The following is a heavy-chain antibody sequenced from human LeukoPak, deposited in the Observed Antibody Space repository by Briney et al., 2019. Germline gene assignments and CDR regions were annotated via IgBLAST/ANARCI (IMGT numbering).Heavy chain of an antibody. CDR3: ARDRGYCSSTSCGSYNWFDP. CDR2: IIPILGIA. Sequence: SVKVSCKASGGTFSSYAISWVRQAPGQGLEWMGRIIPILGIANYAQKFQGRVTITADKSTSTAYMELSSLRSEDTAVYYCARDRGYCSSTSCGSYNWFDPWGQGTLVTVSS. CDR1: GGTFSSYA. V-gene: IGHV1-69*04. J-gene: IGHJ5*02. D-gene: IGHD2-2*01.